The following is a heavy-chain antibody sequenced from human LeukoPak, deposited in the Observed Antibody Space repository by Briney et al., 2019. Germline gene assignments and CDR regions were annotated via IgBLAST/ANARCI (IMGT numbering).Heavy chain of an antibody. J-gene: IGHJ4*02. CDR1: GFIFRTYA. Sequence: GGSLRLSCAASGFIFRTYAMCWVRQAPGKGLEWVSGLSDRGDRAYYADSVKGRFTISRDNSKNTLFLQMNSLRAEDTALYYCAKYAVGETYFGDYWGQGALVTVSS. D-gene: IGHD3-9*01. V-gene: IGHV3-23*01. CDR3: AKYAVGETYFGDY. CDR2: LSDRGDRA.